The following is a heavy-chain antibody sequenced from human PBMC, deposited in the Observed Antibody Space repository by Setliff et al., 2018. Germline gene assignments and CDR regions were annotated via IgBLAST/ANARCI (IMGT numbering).Heavy chain of an antibody. D-gene: IGHD6-19*01. Sequence: PGESLKISCKASGYIFTNYWIGWVRQMPGKGLEWMGVIYPGDSDTRYSPSFQGQVTISVDKSISTAYLQWSSLKASDTAMYYCASPSAGWTKPFDVWGQGTMVTVSS. CDR2: IYPGDSDT. CDR1: GYIFTNYW. J-gene: IGHJ3*01. CDR3: ASPSAGWTKPFDV. V-gene: IGHV5-51*01.